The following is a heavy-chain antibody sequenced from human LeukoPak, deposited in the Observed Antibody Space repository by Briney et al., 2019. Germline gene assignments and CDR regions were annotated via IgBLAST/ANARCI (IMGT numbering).Heavy chain of an antibody. V-gene: IGHV3-23*01. CDR3: AKGGFPQWELLDY. D-gene: IGHD1-26*01. CDR2: ISGSGGST. Sequence: GGSRRLSCAASGFTVSSYAMSWVRQVPGKGLEWVSAISGSGGSTYYADSVKGRFTISRDNSKNTLYLQMNSLRAEDTAVYYCAKGGFPQWELLDYWGQGTLVTVSS. J-gene: IGHJ4*02. CDR1: GFTVSSYA.